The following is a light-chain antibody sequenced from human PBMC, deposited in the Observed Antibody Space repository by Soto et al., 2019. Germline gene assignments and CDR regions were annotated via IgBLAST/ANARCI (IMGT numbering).Light chain of an antibody. J-gene: IGLJ1*01. V-gene: IGLV2-14*01. CDR2: DVS. CDR3: SSYTSSSTPCV. Sequence: QSALTQPASVSGSPGQSITISCTGTSSDVGGYNYVSWYQQHPGKAPKLMIYDVSNRPSGVSNRFSGSKSGNTASLIISGLQAEDEADYYCSSYTSSSTPCVFGTGTKLTVL. CDR1: SSDVGGYNY.